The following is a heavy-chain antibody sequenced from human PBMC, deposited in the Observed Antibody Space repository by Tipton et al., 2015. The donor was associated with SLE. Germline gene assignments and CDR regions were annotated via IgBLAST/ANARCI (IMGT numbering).Heavy chain of an antibody. Sequence: SLRLSCVASGFRSPFTDYGMYWVRQTPGKGLEWVAVIWHDGSNKNYVDSTKGRFIISRDNAKNSLYLQMNSLRAEDTSVYYCARGEPGYSSSWYVGGGDYWGQGTLVTVSS. V-gene: IGHV3-33*07. J-gene: IGHJ4*02. CDR2: IWHDGSNK. CDR1: GFRSPFTDYG. D-gene: IGHD6-13*01. CDR3: ARGEPGYSSSWYVGGGDY.